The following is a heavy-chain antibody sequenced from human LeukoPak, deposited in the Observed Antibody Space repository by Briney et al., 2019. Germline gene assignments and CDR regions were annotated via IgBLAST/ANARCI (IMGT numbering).Heavy chain of an antibody. J-gene: IGHJ4*02. CDR3: TRDEEGASREFDY. D-gene: IGHD1-26*01. CDR2: ISSSGTTT. V-gene: IGHV3-48*04. Sequence: GGSLRLSCAASGFTFSSYTMNWVRQAPGKGLEWVSYISSSGTTTFYADSVEGRFTISRDNAKNTLYLQMNSLRVEDTAVYYCTRDEEGASREFDYWGQGAQVTVSS. CDR1: GFTFSSYT.